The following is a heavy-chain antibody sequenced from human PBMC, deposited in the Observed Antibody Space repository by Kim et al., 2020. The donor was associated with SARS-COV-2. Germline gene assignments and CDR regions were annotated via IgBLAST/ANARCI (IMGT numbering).Heavy chain of an antibody. J-gene: IGHJ4*02. V-gene: IGHV1-18*04. CDR3: ARGEGVLLWFGESPGGY. D-gene: IGHD3-10*01. CDR1: GYTFTSYG. CDR2: ISAYNGNT. Sequence: ASVKVSCKASGYTFTSYGISWVRQAPGQGLEWMGWISAYNGNTNYAQKLQGRVTMTTDTSTSTAYMELRSLRSDDTAVYYCARGEGVLLWFGESPGGYWGQGTLVTVSS.